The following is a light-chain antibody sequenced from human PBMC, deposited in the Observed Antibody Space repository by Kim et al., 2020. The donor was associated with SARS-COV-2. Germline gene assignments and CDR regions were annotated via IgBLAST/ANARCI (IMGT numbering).Light chain of an antibody. CDR3: QTWGTGTDVV. CDR2: LNSDGSH. Sequence: QPVLTQSPSASSSLGASVKLTCTLSSGHSSYAIAWHQQQPEKGPRYLMKLNSDGSHSKGDGIPDRFSGSSSGAERYLTISSLQSEDEADYYCQTWGTGTDVVFVGGTQLTVL. J-gene: IGLJ2*01. V-gene: IGLV4-69*01. CDR1: SGHSSYA.